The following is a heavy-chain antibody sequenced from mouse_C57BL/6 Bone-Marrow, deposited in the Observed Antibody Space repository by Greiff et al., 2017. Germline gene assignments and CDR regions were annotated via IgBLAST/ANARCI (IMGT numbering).Heavy chain of an antibody. Sequence: QVQLQESGAELLKPGASVKISCKASGYAFSNYWMHWVKQRPGKGLEWIGQIDPGDGAINYNGKFKGKATMTADTSSRTAYMQLSSLTSEDSAVYVCARGACWGQGALVTV. V-gene: IGHV1-80*01. CDR1: GYAFSNYW. J-gene: IGHJ3*01. CDR3: ARGAC. CDR2: IDPGDGAI.